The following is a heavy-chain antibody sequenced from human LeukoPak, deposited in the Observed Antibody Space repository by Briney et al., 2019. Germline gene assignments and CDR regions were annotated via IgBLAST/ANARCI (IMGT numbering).Heavy chain of an antibody. J-gene: IGHJ5*02. Sequence: GGSLRLSCAASGFTFSSYSMNWVRQAPGKGLEWVSSISSSSSYIYYADSVKGRFTISRDNAKNSLHLQMNSLRAEDTAVYYCARDLVQQGDWFDPWGQGTLVTVSS. D-gene: IGHD3-10*01. CDR1: GFTFSSYS. CDR3: ARDLVQQGDWFDP. CDR2: ISSSSSYI. V-gene: IGHV3-21*01.